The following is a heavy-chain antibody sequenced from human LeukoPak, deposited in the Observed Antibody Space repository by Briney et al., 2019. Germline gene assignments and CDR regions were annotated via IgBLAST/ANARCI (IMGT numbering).Heavy chain of an antibody. Sequence: WETLSLTCTVSGVSISSSNSNWGWIRQPPGKGLEWIGEIYHSGSTNYNPSLKRRVTISVDKSKNQFSLKLSSVTAADTAVYYCARDPDGDYPIDYWGQGTLVTVSS. CDR1: GVSISSSNS. D-gene: IGHD4-17*01. J-gene: IGHJ4*02. V-gene: IGHV4-39*07. CDR3: ARDPDGDYPIDY. CDR2: IYHSGST.